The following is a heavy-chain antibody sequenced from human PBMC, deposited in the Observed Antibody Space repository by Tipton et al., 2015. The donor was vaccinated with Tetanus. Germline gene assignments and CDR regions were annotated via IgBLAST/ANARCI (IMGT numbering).Heavy chain of an antibody. D-gene: IGHD6-19*01. V-gene: IGHV4-4*08. Sequence: LRLSCTVSGDSISSYYWSRIRQPPGRGLEWIGHIYFTGNTQYSLSLKSRVTMTVDTSKNQFSLSLTSVTAADTAMYYCASLIEPYSSGWRNWFDAWGQGSLVTVSS. CDR1: GDSISSYY. J-gene: IGHJ5*02. CDR2: IYFTGNT. CDR3: ASLIEPYSSGWRNWFDA.